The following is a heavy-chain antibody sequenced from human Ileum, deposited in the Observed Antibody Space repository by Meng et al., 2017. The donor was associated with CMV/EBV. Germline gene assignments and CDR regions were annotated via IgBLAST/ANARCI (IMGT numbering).Heavy chain of an antibody. Sequence: VHRSQSGAEVNKPGASVKISCKHSGYTFTDHNIGWVRQAPGQGIEWVGWISLGNGQTVYGHKLQGRVTVTTDTSTNTAYMELRNLRSDDTAMYYCARDVWGFDYWGQGTLVTVSS. J-gene: IGHJ4*02. CDR1: GYTFTDHN. V-gene: IGHV1-18*04. CDR2: ISLGNGQT. CDR3: ARDVWGFDY. D-gene: IGHD7-27*01.